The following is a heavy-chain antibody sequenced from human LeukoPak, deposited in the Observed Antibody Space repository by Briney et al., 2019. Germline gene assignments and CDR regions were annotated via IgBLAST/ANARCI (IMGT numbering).Heavy chain of an antibody. CDR2: ISAYNGKT. D-gene: IGHD2-2*01. CDR3: ARVEGKCGTSYYRPPLPDY. V-gene: IGHV1-18*01. Sequence: SVNASCTASGYTFTIYGISWVRQAPEQGHEWMVCISAYNGKTNYAQTFEGRVSMTTDTSTTTAYMELRRLRSDDKAVYYCARVEGKCGTSYYRPPLPDYWGQGTLVTVSS. J-gene: IGHJ4*02. CDR1: GYTFTIYG.